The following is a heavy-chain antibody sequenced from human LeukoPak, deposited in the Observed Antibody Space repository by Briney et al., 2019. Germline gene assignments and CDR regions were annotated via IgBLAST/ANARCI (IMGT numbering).Heavy chain of an antibody. Sequence: GGSLRLSCVASGFTFSTYGMSWVRQAPGKGLEWVAVAGYSAQTTHYADSVKGRFFVSRDNSRNTVHLQMNSLRAEDTALYFCTKDSFTVIRGVGSGDGFAVWGQGTMVTVSS. V-gene: IGHV3-23*01. J-gene: IGHJ3*01. CDR3: TKDSFTVIRGVGSGDGFAV. CDR2: AGYSAQTT. D-gene: IGHD3-10*01. CDR1: GFTFSTYG.